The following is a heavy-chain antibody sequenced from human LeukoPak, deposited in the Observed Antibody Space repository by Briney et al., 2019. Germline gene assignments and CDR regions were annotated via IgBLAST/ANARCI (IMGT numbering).Heavy chain of an antibody. J-gene: IGHJ5*02. V-gene: IGHV4-38-2*02. CDR2: IYHSGST. CDR1: GYSISSGYY. D-gene: IGHD5-18*01. Sequence: EPSETLSLTCTVSGYSISSGYYWGWIRQPPGKGLEWIGSIYHSGSTYYNPSLKSRVTISVDRSKNQFSLKLSSVTAAETAVYYCARVIGTAMVIGWFDPWGQGTLVTVSS. CDR3: ARVIGTAMVIGWFDP.